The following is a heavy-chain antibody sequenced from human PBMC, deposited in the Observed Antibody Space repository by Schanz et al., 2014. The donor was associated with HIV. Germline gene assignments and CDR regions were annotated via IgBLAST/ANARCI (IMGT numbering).Heavy chain of an antibody. Sequence: QEQLVQSGAAVRKPGSSVTVSCKTSGGTFNNYALNWVRQAPGQGLEWMGGIIPVFGTANYAQKFQGRVTINADQSTTTVYMYLSSLRSDDTAVYYCARRRGWGSYRYFPYGLDVWGQGTLVTVAS. V-gene: IGHV1-69*01. D-gene: IGHD3-16*02. CDR1: GGTFNNYA. CDR2: IIPVFGTA. CDR3: ARRRGWGSYRYFPYGLDV. J-gene: IGHJ4*02.